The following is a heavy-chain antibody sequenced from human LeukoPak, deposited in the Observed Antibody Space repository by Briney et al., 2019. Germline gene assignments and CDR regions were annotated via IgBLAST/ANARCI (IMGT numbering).Heavy chain of an antibody. CDR3: ARGPTPQTYYYDSSCYSD. CDR2: ISSSSTYI. CDR1: GFTFSSYS. V-gene: IGHV3-21*01. Sequence: GGSLRLSCAASGFTFSSYSMNWVRQAPGKGLEWVSSISSSSTYIYYADSVNGRFTISRDNAKNSLYLQMNSLRAEDTAMYYCARGPTPQTYYYDSSCYSDWGQGTLVTVSS. D-gene: IGHD3-22*01. J-gene: IGHJ4*02.